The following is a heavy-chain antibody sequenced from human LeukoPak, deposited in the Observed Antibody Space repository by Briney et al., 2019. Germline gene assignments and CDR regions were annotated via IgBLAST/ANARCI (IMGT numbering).Heavy chain of an antibody. Sequence: ASVKVSCKVSGYTLTELSMHWVRQAPGKGLEWMGGFDPEDGETIYAQKFQGRVTMTEDTSTDTAYMELSSLRSEDTAVYYCATGSRRAGLLWFGDRTYYFDYWGQGTLVTVSS. D-gene: IGHD3-10*01. J-gene: IGHJ4*02. CDR1: GYTLTELS. V-gene: IGHV1-24*01. CDR3: ATGSRRAGLLWFGDRTYYFDY. CDR2: FDPEDGET.